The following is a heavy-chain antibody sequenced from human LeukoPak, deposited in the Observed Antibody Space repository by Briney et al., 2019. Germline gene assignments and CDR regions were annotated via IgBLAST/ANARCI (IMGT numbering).Heavy chain of an antibody. Sequence: PGGSLRLSCSASGLTFSNYPMYWVRQAPGKGLEYVSGMSSDGGSTYYADSVKGRFTISRDNSKNTPYLQMSSLRAEDTAVYYCVKDLRVGGDYWGQGTLVTVSS. D-gene: IGHD3-16*01. CDR3: VKDLRVGGDY. V-gene: IGHV3-64D*06. CDR1: GLTFSNYP. J-gene: IGHJ4*02. CDR2: MSSDGGST.